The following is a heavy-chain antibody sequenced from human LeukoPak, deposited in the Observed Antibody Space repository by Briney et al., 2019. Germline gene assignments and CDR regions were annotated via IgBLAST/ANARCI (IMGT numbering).Heavy chain of an antibody. V-gene: IGHV4-38-2*02. CDR3: ARGNWGLYFDY. Sequence: SETLSLTCTVSGYSISSGYYWGWIRQPPGKGLEWIGSIYHSGSTYYNPSLKSRVTISVDTSKNQFSLKLSSVTAADTAVYYCARGNWGLYFDYWGQGTLVTVSS. J-gene: IGHJ4*02. CDR1: GYSISSGYY. CDR2: IYHSGST. D-gene: IGHD7-27*01.